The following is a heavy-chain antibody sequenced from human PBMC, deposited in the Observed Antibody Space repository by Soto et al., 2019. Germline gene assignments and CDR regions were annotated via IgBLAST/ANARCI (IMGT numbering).Heavy chain of an antibody. CDR2: INPNSCGT. D-gene: IGHD3-10*01. V-gene: IGHV1-2*02. Sequence: ASVKVSCKASGYTFTCYYIHWVRQAPGKVLEWMGWINPNSCGTNYAQKFQGRVTMTRDTSISTAYMELSRLRSDDTAVYYCASDRPKVRGVIGWSEPWGQETLVNTSS. CDR1: GYTFTCYY. J-gene: IGHJ5*02. CDR3: ASDRPKVRGVIGWSEP.